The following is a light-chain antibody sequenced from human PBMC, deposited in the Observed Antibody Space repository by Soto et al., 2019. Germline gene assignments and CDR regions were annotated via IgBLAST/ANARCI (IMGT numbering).Light chain of an antibody. CDR2: QAS. CDR1: QSISTW. CDR3: QQYYTSSWT. Sequence: DIQMTQSPSTLSASVGDRVTITCRASQSISTWLAWYQQKPGKAPQVLIYQASSLQSGVPSRFSGSGSGTEFTLSISSLQPDDFATYYCQQYYTSSWTFGQGTKVEI. V-gene: IGKV1-5*03. J-gene: IGKJ1*01.